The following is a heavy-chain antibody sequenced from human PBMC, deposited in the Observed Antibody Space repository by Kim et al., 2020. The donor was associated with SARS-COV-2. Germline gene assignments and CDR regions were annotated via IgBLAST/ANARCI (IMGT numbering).Heavy chain of an antibody. J-gene: IGHJ4*02. V-gene: IGHV3-23*01. D-gene: IGHD6-13*01. Sequence: GGSLRLSCAASGFIFRNYAMSWVRQAPGKGLEWVSTVGASSGNTYYADSVKGRFTLFRDSSKNTLYLQMTSPGAEDTAVYYCAKGYSSNWSREGFFDFWGQGTPVTVPS. CDR3: AKGYSSNWSREGFFDF. CDR1: GFIFRNYA. CDR2: VGASSGNT.